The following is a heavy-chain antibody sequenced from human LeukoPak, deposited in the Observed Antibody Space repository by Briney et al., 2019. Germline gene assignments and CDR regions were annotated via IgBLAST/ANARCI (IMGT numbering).Heavy chain of an antibody. Sequence: GASVKVSCKASGGTFSSYAISWVRQAPGQGLEWMGGIIPIFGTANYAQKFQGRVTMTRDTSTSTVYMELSSLRSEDTAVYYCARGKDASGNLLDYWGQGTLVTVSP. D-gene: IGHD3-10*01. CDR3: ARGKDASGNLLDY. V-gene: IGHV1-69*05. CDR1: GGTFSSYA. CDR2: IIPIFGTA. J-gene: IGHJ4*02.